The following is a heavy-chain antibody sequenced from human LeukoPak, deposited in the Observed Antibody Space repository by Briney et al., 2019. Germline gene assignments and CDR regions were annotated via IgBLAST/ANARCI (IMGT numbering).Heavy chain of an antibody. CDR2: INHSGST. V-gene: IGHV4-34*01. CDR3: ARRAGDYSHPYDY. CDR1: GGSFSGYY. Sequence: MSSETLSLTCAVYGGSFSGYYWSWIRQPPGKGLEWIGEINHSGSTNYNPSLKSRVTISVDTSKNQFSLKLSSVTAADTAVYYCARRAGDYSHPYDYWGQGILVTVSS. J-gene: IGHJ4*02. D-gene: IGHD3-22*01.